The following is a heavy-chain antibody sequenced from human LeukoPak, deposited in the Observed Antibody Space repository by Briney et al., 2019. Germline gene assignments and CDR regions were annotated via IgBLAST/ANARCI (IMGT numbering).Heavy chain of an antibody. CDR1: GFNFGNYD. CDR2: ITTSGVET. Sequence: GGSLRLSCSASGFNFGNYDMHWVRQAPGKGLECVSIITTSGVETYYADPVKGRFTISRDNSKNTLYLQMNSLRVEDTAVYYCARVNYYGMDVWGQGTTVTASS. CDR3: ARVNYYGMDV. J-gene: IGHJ6*02. V-gene: IGHV3-64*04.